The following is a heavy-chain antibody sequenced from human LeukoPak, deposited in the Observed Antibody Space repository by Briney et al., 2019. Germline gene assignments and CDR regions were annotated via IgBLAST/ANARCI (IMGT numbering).Heavy chain of an antibody. V-gene: IGHV4-38-2*01. J-gene: IGHJ4*02. CDR1: GYFISSDYY. CDR2: IYHIGST. CDR3: ARIYCTGGSCYPHDY. Sequence: PSETLSLTCAVSGYFISSDYYWGWIRQPPGKGLEWIGTIYHIGSTYYNPSLKSRVIISVDTSKNQFSLKLNSVTAADTAVYYWARIYCTGGSCYPHDYWGQGTLVTVSS. D-gene: IGHD2-15*01.